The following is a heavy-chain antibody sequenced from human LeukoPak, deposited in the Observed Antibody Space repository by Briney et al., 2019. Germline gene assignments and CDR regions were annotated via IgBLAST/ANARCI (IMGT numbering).Heavy chain of an antibody. CDR3: AREGTLGADSSGWYRGKRAFDI. CDR2: IIPILGIA. J-gene: IGHJ3*02. Sequence: GASVKVSCKASGGTFSSYAISWVRQAPGQGLEWMGRIIPILGIANYAQKFQGRVTITADKSTSTAYMELSSLRSEDTAVYYCAREGTLGADSSGWYRGKRAFDIWGQGTMVTVSS. V-gene: IGHV1-69*04. D-gene: IGHD6-19*01. CDR1: GGTFSSYA.